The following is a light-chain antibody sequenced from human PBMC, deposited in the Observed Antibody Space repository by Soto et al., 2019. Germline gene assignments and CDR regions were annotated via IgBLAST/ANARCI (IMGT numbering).Light chain of an antibody. J-gene: IGKJ4*01. Sequence: DIQMTQSPSTLSASVGDRVTITCRASQSISSWLAWYQQKPGKAPKLLIYKASSLEGGFPSRFSGSGSGTDFTLTISSLQPDDFATYYCQQYHSYSLTFGGGTKVDIK. V-gene: IGKV1-5*03. CDR3: QQYHSYSLT. CDR1: QSISSW. CDR2: KAS.